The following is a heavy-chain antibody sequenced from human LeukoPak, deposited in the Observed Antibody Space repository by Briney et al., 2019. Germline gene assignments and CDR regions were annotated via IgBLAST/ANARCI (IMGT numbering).Heavy chain of an antibody. CDR3: ATDNPPYCNGGSCYFD. CDR2: INPNSGGT. D-gene: IGHD2-15*01. CDR1: GYTFTSYY. Sequence: ASVKVSCKASGYTFTSYYMLWVRQAPGQGLEWMGWINPNSGGTNYAQKFQGRVNMTRDTSISTAYMDLSRLTSDDTAIYYCATDNPPYCNGGSCYFDWGQGTLVTVSS. V-gene: IGHV1-2*02. J-gene: IGHJ4*02.